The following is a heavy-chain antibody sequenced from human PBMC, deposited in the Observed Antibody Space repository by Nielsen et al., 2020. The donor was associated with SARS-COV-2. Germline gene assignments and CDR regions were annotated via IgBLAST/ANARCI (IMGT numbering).Heavy chain of an antibody. CDR3: ARDVNMITFGGVMYYFDY. CDR1: GSTFTSYG. CDR2: ISAYNGNT. J-gene: IGHJ4*02. D-gene: IGHD3-16*01. Sequence: ASVKVSCKASGSTFTSYGISWVRQAPGQGLDWMGWISAYNGNTNYAQKLQGRVTMTTDTSTSTAYMELRSLRSDDTAVYYCARDVNMITFGGVMYYFDYWGQGTLVTVSS. V-gene: IGHV1-18*01.